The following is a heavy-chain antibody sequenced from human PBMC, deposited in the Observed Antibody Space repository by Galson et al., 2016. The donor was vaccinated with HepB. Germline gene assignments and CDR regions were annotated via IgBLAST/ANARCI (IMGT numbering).Heavy chain of an antibody. J-gene: IGHJ4*02. D-gene: IGHD3/OR15-3a*01. Sequence: SLRLSCAASGFTFNTYWMYWVRQVPGKGLVWVARCSLDGTTTTYADSVEGRFTISRDNAKNTLYLQMNSLRAEDTGVYYCARPPNKWSGDVFFPYWGQGALVTVSS. CDR3: ARPPNKWSGDVFFPY. CDR2: CSLDGTTT. V-gene: IGHV3-74*01. CDR1: GFTFNTYW.